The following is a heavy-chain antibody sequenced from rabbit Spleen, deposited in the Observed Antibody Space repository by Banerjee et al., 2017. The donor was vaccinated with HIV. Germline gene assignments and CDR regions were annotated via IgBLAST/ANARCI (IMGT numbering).Heavy chain of an antibody. CDR1: GIDFSIGAY. CDR2: IGISGGRT. J-gene: IGHJ4*01. V-gene: IGHV1S43*01. D-gene: IGHD8-1*01. Sequence: QSLEEYGGGLVKPGASLILTCNNSGIDFSIGAYMCWVRQAPGKGREWIACIGISGGRTYVASWLNGSFAVSRSTIPITVTLQITSLTATYSSTYVGARDGASGSYFTLWGPGTLVTVS. CDR3: ARDGASGSYFTL.